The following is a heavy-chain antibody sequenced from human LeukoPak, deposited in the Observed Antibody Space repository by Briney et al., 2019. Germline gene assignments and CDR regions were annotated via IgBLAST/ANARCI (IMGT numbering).Heavy chain of an antibody. CDR2: INPNSGGT. CDR1: GYTFTGYY. CDR3: ARGTAISIVVPLRGWFDP. D-gene: IGHD2-2*01. Sequence: ASVKVSCKASGYTFTGYYMHWVRQAPGQGLEWMGWINPNSGGTNYAQKFQGRVTMTRDTSISTAYMELSRLRSDDTAVYYCARGTAISIVVPLRGWFDPWGQGTLVTVSS. J-gene: IGHJ5*02. V-gene: IGHV1-2*02.